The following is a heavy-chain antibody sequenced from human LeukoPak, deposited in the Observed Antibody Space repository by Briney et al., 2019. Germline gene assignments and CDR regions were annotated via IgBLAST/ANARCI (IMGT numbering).Heavy chain of an antibody. CDR3: AKDTDGYNSHDY. CDR2: IGGSGGST. V-gene: IGHV3-23*01. D-gene: IGHD5-24*01. J-gene: IGHJ4*02. Sequence: GGSLRLSCAASGFTFSSYAMSWVRQAPGKGLEWVSAIGGSGGSTYYADSVKGRFTISRDNSKNTLYLQMNSLRAEDTAVYYCAKDTDGYNSHDYWGQGTLVTVSS. CDR1: GFTFSSYA.